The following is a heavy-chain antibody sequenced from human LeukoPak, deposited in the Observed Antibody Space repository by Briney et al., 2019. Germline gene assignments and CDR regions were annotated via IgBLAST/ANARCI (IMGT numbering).Heavy chain of an antibody. D-gene: IGHD5-18*01. CDR1: GGSISSGSYY. Sequence: SQTLSLTCTVSGGSISSGSYYWSWVRQPAGKGLEWIGRIYSSGSTNYNPSLKSRVTISVYTSKNQFSLKLSSVTAADTAVYYCAVRGRGYSYGSYYYYMDVWGKGTTVTVSS. CDR2: IYSSGST. J-gene: IGHJ6*03. V-gene: IGHV4-61*02. CDR3: AVRGRGYSYGSYYYYMDV.